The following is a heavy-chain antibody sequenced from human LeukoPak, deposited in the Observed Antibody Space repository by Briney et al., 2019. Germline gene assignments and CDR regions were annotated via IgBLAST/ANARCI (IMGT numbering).Heavy chain of an antibody. D-gene: IGHD3-16*02. CDR1: GYTFTSYA. CDR3: ARDYVWGSYRHNWFDP. V-gene: IGHV1-3*01. Sequence: ASVKVSCKASGYTFTSYAMHWVRQAPGQRLEWMGWINAGNGNTKYSQKFQGRVTITRDTSASTAYMELSSLRSEDTAVYYCARDYVWGSYRHNWFDPWGQGTLVTVSS. J-gene: IGHJ5*02. CDR2: INAGNGNT.